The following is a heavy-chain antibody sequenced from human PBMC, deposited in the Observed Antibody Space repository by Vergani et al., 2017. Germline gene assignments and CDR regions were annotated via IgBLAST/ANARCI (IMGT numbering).Heavy chain of an antibody. CDR1: GGSISSGDYY. CDR3: AXHQPVLLWFGELSADHYYFDY. CDR2: IYYSGST. Sequence: QVQLQESGPGLVKPSQTLSLTCTVSGGSISSGDYYWSWIRQPPGKGLEWIGYIYYSGSTNYNPSLKSRVTISVDTSKNQFSLKLSSVTAADTAVYYCAXHQPVLLWFGELSADHYYFDYWGQGTLVTVSS. J-gene: IGHJ4*02. D-gene: IGHD3-10*01. V-gene: IGHV4-30-4*01.